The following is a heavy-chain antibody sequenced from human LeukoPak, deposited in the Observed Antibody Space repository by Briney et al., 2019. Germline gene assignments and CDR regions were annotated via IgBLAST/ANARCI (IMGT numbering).Heavy chain of an antibody. D-gene: IGHD1/OR15-1a*01. CDR2: VNHSGST. V-gene: IGHV4-34*01. CDR1: GGSISSYY. J-gene: IGHJ4*02. Sequence: SETLSLTCTVSGGSISSYYWSWIRQPPGTGLEWIGEVNHSGSTNYNPSLKSRVTISVDTSKNQFSLKLSSVTAADTAVYYCARESRGGGADAGTTRTLYYFDYWGQGTLVTVSS. CDR3: ARESRGGGADAGTTRTLYYFDY.